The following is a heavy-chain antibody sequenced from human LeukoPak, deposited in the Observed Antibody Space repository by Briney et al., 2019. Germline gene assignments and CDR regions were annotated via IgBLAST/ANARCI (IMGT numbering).Heavy chain of an antibody. CDR2: ISGSGGST. D-gene: IGHD5-18*01. Sequence: GGSLRLSCAASGFTFSSYAKSWVRQAPGKGLEWVSAISGSGGSTYYADSVKGRFTISRDNSKNTLYLQMNSLRAEDTAVYYCARDLTRGYSYVGSFDYWGQGTLVTVSS. CDR1: GFTFSSYA. J-gene: IGHJ4*02. CDR3: ARDLTRGYSYVGSFDY. V-gene: IGHV3-23*01.